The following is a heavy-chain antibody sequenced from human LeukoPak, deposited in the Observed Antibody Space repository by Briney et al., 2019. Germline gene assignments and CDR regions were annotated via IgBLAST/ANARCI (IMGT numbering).Heavy chain of an antibody. D-gene: IGHD3-22*01. V-gene: IGHV1-2*02. J-gene: IGHJ6*02. CDR3: ARDVSYYDSSGYYYYGMDV. CDR2: INPNSGGT. CDR1: GYTFTGYY. Sequence: GASVKVSCKASGYTFTGYYMHWVRQAPGQGLEWMGWINPNSGGTNYAQKFQGRVTMTRDTSISTAYMELSRLRSDDTAVYYCARDVSYYDSSGYYYYGMDVWGQGTTVTVSS.